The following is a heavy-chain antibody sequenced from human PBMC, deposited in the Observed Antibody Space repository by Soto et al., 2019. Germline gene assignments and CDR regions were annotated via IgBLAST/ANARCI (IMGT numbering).Heavy chain of an antibody. J-gene: IGHJ4*02. Sequence: QVQLQESGPGLVKPSETLSLTCTVSGGSISSYYWSWIRQPPGKGLEWIGYIYYSGSTDYDPSLKSRVTISVDTSKNQFSLKLSSVTAADTAVYYCARRWGTYFDRWGQGTLVTVSS. CDR2: IYYSGST. V-gene: IGHV4-59*01. D-gene: IGHD7-27*01. CDR3: ARRWGTYFDR. CDR1: GGSISSYY.